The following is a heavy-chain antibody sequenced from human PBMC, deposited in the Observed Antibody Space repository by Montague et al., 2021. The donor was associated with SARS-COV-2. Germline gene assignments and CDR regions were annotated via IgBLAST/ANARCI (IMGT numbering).Heavy chain of an antibody. V-gene: IGHV4-34*01. CDR2: INQSGRT. CDR3: ARRGSLVWGVTVSAELDY. Sequence: SETLSLTCAVYGGSFSGYYWSWIRQPPEKGLEWIGEINQSGRTNNNPSLKSRVIISVDTSKNQFSPKLSSVTAADTAVYYCARRGSLVWGVTVSAELDYWGQGILVIVSS. J-gene: IGHJ4*02. CDR1: GGSFSGYY. D-gene: IGHD3-10*01.